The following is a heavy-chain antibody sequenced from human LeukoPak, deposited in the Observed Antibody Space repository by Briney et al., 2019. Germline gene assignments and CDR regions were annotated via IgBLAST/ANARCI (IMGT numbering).Heavy chain of an antibody. V-gene: IGHV1-18*01. J-gene: IGHJ6*02. Sequence: ASVKVSCKASGFTFTRYSITWVRQAPGKGHEWMGWISDYNGNTNYAQKYQGRVTMTTETSTRTAYMELRSLRSDDTAVYYCARVVRSDSFDYDYYYAMDVWGQGTTVTVSS. D-gene: IGHD2-8*01. CDR2: ISDYNGNT. CDR3: ARVVRSDSFDYDYYYAMDV. CDR1: GFTFTRYS.